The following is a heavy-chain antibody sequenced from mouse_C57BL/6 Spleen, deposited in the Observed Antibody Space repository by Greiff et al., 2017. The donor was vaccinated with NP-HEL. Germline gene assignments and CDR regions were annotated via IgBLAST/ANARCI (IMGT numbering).Heavy chain of an antibody. CDR3: ASKTVDAYAMDY. D-gene: IGHD1-1*01. CDR2: IRNKANGYTT. CDR1: GFTFTDYY. J-gene: IGHJ4*01. Sequence: DVHLVESGGGLVQPGGSLSLSCAASGFTFTDYYMSWVRQPPGKALEWLGFIRNKANGYTTEYSASVKGRFTISRDNSQSILYLQMNALRAEDSATYYCASKTVDAYAMDYWGQGTSVTVSS. V-gene: IGHV7-3*01.